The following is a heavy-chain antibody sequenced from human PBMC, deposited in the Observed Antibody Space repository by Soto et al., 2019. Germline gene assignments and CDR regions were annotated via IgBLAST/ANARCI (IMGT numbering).Heavy chain of an antibody. CDR2: IIPIFGTA. CDR1: GGTFSSYA. J-gene: IGHJ3*02. Sequence: ASVKISCKASGGTFSSYAISWVRQAPGQGLEWMGGIIPIFGTANYAQKFQGRVTITADESTSTAYMGLSSLRSEDTAVYYCASGRRLDLDAFDIWGQVTKVPV. V-gene: IGHV1-69*13. CDR3: ASGRRLDLDAFDI. D-gene: IGHD1-26*01.